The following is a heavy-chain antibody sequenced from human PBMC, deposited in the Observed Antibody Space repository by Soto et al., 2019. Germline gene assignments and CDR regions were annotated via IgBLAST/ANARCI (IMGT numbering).Heavy chain of an antibody. Sequence: ASVKVSCKASGGTFSSYAISWVRQAPGQGLEWMGGIIPIFGTANYAQKFQGRVTITADESTSTAYMELSSLRSEDTAVYYCASSNYYGSGIKEKDYWGQGTLVTVSS. J-gene: IGHJ4*02. D-gene: IGHD3-10*01. CDR1: GGTFSSYA. V-gene: IGHV1-69*13. CDR2: IIPIFGTA. CDR3: ASSNYYGSGIKEKDY.